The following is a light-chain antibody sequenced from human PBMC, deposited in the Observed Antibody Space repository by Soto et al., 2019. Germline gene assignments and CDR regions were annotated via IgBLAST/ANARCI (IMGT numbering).Light chain of an antibody. CDR1: QSISSW. V-gene: IGKV1-5*01. Sequence: DIQMTQSPSTLSASVGDRVTITCRASQSISSWLAWYQQKPGKAPKLLIYDASSLESGVPSRFSGSGSGTDFTLTISSLQPDDFTAYYCQQHNSYPWTFGQGTKVDIK. CDR2: DAS. J-gene: IGKJ1*01. CDR3: QQHNSYPWT.